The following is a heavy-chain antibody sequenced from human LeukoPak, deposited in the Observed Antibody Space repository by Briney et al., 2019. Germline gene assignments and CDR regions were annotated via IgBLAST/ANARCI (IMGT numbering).Heavy chain of an antibody. J-gene: IGHJ4*02. CDR1: RFTFTRHA. CDR2: TGLESVHT. D-gene: IGHD3-10*01. Sequence: TGGSLRLSCAASRFTFTRHAMSWVRQAPGKGLEWVSTTGLESVHTLCADSVQGRFTVSRDNSRITLDLQMDNLRVDDTAIYYCVRGDDIGKHPTRAYYFDIWGQGTLVSVSS. CDR3: VRGDDIGKHPTRAYYFDI. V-gene: IGHV3-23*01.